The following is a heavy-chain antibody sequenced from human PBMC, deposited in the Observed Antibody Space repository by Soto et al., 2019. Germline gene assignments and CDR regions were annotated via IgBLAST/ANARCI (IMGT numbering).Heavy chain of an antibody. D-gene: IGHD6-19*01. CDR1: GFSISSYW. J-gene: IGHJ4*02. V-gene: IGHV3-7*03. Sequence: EVQLVGSGGGLVQPGGSLRLSCAASGFSISSYWMNWVRQAPGKGLEWVAIIRKDGSEKYYVDSVKGRFTISRDNAKNSLYLQMNSPRDDDTAVYYCAGGSGWLSDYWGRGTLVTVSS. CDR3: AGGSGWLSDY. CDR2: IRKDGSEK.